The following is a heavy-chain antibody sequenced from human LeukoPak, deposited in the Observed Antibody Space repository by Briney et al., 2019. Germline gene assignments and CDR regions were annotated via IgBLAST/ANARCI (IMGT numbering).Heavy chain of an antibody. J-gene: IGHJ4*02. D-gene: IGHD4-17*01. CDR3: ARDVRYGDYVVDY. V-gene: IGHV3-74*03. CDR1: GFTFSSYW. CDR2: INSDGSDT. Sequence: PGGSLRLSCAASGFTFSSYWMLWVRQAPGKGLVWVSRINSDGSDTTYADSVKGRFTISRDNAKHTLYLQMNGLRAEDTAVYYCARDVRYGDYVVDYWGQGTLVTVSS.